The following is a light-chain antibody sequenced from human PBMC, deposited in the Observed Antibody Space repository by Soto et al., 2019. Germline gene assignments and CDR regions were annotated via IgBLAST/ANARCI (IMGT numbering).Light chain of an antibody. Sequence: QSALTQPASVSVSPGQSITVSCTGTSSDVVAYNFVSWYQQHPGKAPRLMIYELSNRPSGVSNRFSGSKSGNTASPTISGLQAEDEADYYCISYTSSRTVVFGGGTKLTVL. CDR1: SSDVVAYNF. CDR3: ISYTSSRTVV. CDR2: ELS. J-gene: IGLJ2*01. V-gene: IGLV2-14*01.